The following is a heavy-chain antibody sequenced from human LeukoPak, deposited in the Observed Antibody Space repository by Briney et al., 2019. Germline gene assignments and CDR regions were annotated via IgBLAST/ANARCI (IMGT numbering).Heavy chain of an antibody. CDR2: IKQDGSEK. V-gene: IGHV3-7*01. J-gene: IGHJ3*02. D-gene: IGHD3-22*01. CDR3: TKSDGSGLIRI. Sequence: PGGSLRLSCAASGFTFSSYWMSWVRQAPGKGLEWVANIKQDGSEKYYVDSVKGRFTISRDNAKNSLYLQMNSLRAEDTAVYYCTKSDGSGLIRICGRGTMVTVSS. CDR1: GFTFSSYW.